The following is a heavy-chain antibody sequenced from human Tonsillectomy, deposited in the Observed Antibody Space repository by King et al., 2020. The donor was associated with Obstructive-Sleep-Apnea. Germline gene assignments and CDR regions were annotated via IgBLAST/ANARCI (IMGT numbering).Heavy chain of an antibody. Sequence: VQLVESGGGLVKPGGSLRLSCAASGFTFNNAWMSWVRQAPGKGLEWVGRIKSKTDGETTDYAAPVKGRFTISRDDSKNTLYLQMNSLKTEDTAVYYCLVYGDSVSFDYWGQGSLVTVSS. CDR2: IKSKTDGETT. CDR1: GFTFNNAW. V-gene: IGHV3-15*01. J-gene: IGHJ4*02. CDR3: LVYGDSVSFDY. D-gene: IGHD4-17*01.